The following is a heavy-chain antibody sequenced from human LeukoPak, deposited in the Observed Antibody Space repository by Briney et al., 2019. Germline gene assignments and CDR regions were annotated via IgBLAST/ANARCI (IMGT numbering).Heavy chain of an antibody. Sequence: SETLSLTCAVSGGSISSSDYYWGWIRQPPGKGLEWIGSIYYGGSTYYNPSLKSRVTISVDTSMNQFSLKLSFVTTADTAVYYCARALGYCSGGSCTRGYNWFDPWGQGTLVTVPS. D-gene: IGHD2-15*01. CDR3: ARALGYCSGGSCTRGYNWFDP. CDR2: IYYGGST. CDR1: GGSISSSDYY. V-gene: IGHV4-39*01. J-gene: IGHJ5*02.